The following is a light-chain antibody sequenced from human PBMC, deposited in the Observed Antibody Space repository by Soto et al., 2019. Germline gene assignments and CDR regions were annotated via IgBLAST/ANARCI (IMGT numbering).Light chain of an antibody. CDR1: SSDVGGYNY. CDR3: SSYAGAHIV. CDR2: DVS. J-gene: IGLJ1*01. V-gene: IGLV2-8*01. Sequence: QSALTQPRSASGSPGQSVTISCTGTSSDVGGYNYVSWYQQHPGKAPKLMIYDVSQRPSGVPDRFSGSKSGNTASLTVSGLQAEDEADYYCSSYAGAHIVFATGPKVTVL.